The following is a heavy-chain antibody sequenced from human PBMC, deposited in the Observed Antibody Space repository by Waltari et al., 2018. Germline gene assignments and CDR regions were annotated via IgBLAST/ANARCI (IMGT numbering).Heavy chain of an antibody. V-gene: IGHV3-23*04. CDR2: ISGIGGST. CDR3: AKINKGRRDPDFDP. CDR1: GFTFSSYA. J-gene: IGHJ5*02. Sequence: EVQLVESGGGLVQPGGSLRLSCAASGFTFSSYAMRWVRQAPGKGLEWVSAISGIGGSTYYADSVKGRFTISRDNSKNTLYLQMNSMRAEDTAVYYCAKINKGRRDPDFDPWGQGTLVTVSS.